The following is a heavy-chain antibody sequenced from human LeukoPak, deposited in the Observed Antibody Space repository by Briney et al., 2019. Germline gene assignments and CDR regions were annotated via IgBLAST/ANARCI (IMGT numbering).Heavy chain of an antibody. J-gene: IGHJ6*03. CDR3: ARVVAGDSYYYYYYMDV. D-gene: IGHD6-19*01. Sequence: SETLSLTCTVSGGSTSSYYWSWIRQPAGKGLEWIGRIYTSGSTNYNPSLKSRVTMSVDTSKNQFSLKLSSVTAADTAVYYCARVVAGDSYYYYYYMDVWGKGTTVTVSS. CDR2: IYTSGST. CDR1: GGSTSSYY. V-gene: IGHV4-4*07.